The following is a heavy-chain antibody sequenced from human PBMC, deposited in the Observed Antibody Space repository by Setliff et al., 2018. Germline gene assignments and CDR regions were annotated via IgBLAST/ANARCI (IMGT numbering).Heavy chain of an antibody. CDR2: IDSSGFST. J-gene: IGHJ3*02. V-gene: IGHV1-46*01. D-gene: IGHD3-16*01. CDR1: GYTFANYY. Sequence: ASVKVSCKASGYTFANYYMHWVRQAPGQGFEWMGIIDSSGFSTNYAQKFKGRVTVTRATSKDTLYMELSSLRSEDTAIYYCAGPRGPYSASDAFDIWGQGTMVTVSS. CDR3: AGPRGPYSASDAFDI.